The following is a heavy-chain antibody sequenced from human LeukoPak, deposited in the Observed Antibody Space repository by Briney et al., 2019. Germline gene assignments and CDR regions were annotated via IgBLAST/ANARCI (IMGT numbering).Heavy chain of an antibody. CDR3: ARGHCRTNNCPHDSSWPFDP. D-gene: IGHD6-13*01. CDR1: GGSISSYY. Sequence: SETLSLTCNVSGGSISSYYWNWIRQRPGKGLEWIGDLYYSGSTYYNPSLKSRVTISVDTSKNQFSLRLNSVTAADTAVYYCARGHCRTNNCPHDSSWPFDPWGQGTLVTVSS. CDR2: LYYSGST. V-gene: IGHV4-59*08. J-gene: IGHJ5*02.